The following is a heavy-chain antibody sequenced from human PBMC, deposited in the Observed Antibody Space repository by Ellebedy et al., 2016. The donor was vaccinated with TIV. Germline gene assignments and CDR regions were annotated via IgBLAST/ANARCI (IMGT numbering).Heavy chain of an antibody. Sequence: PGGSLRLSCAASGFNFSSYWMTRVRQAPGKGLEWVAKIRQEGDEIYYVESVKGRFTISRDNAKNSLFLQMNSLTVEDTAVYYCARRASYGDYAVQVNPWFDPWGQGTLVTVSS. J-gene: IGHJ5*02. CDR2: IRQEGDEI. D-gene: IGHD4-17*01. V-gene: IGHV3-7*01. CDR1: GFNFSSYW. CDR3: ARRASYGDYAVQVNPWFDP.